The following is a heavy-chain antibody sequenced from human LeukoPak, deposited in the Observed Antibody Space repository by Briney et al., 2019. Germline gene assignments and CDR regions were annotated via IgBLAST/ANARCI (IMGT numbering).Heavy chain of an antibody. J-gene: IGHJ4*02. V-gene: IGHV4-39*07. CDR2: IYYSGST. CDR1: GGSISSSSYY. Sequence: SETLSLTCTVSGGSISSSSYYWGWIRQPPGKGLEWIGSIYYSGSTYYNPSLKSRVTISVDTSKNQFSLKLSSVTAADTAVYYCALDFGSGSYLDYWGQGTVVTVSS. D-gene: IGHD3-10*01. CDR3: ALDFGSGSYLDY.